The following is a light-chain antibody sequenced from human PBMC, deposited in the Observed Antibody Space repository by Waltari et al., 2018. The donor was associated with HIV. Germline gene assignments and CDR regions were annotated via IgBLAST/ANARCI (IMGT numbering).Light chain of an antibody. CDR1: ENIYTY. CDR2: GAS. CDR3: QQSYNTVVFT. Sequence: DLHSTQFPSSLSASVGDRVNITCRASENIYTYLRWYQEKPGKAPKILIHGASNLQNGVPPRFSGGGYGTEFNLTIDNLRPEDFATYFCQQSYNTVVFTFGQGT. J-gene: IGKJ2*01. V-gene: IGKV1-39*01.